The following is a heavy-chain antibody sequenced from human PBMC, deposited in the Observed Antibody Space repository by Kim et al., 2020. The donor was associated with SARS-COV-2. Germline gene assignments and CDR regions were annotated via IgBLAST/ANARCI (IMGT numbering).Heavy chain of an antibody. CDR1: GFTFSSYA. D-gene: IGHD6-19*01. CDR2: IYSGGSST. Sequence: GGSLRLSCAASGFTFSSYAMSWVRQAPGKGLEWVSVIYSGGSSTYYADSVKGRFTISRDNSKNTLYLQMNSLRAEDTAVYYCAKGSVAGTDYYYGMDVWGQGTTVTVSS. J-gene: IGHJ6*02. CDR3: AKGSVAGTDYYYGMDV. V-gene: IGHV3-23*03.